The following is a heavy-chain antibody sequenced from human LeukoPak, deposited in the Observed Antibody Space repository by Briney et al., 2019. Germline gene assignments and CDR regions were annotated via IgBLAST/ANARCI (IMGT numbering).Heavy chain of an antibody. CDR1: GYTFTGYY. CDR3: ARSMVRGVITAFDI. CDR2: INPNSGGT. J-gene: IGHJ3*02. Sequence: ASVKVSCKASGYTFTGYYVHWVRQAPGQGPEWMGWINPNSGGTNYAQKFQGRVTMTRDTSISTAYMELSRLRSDDTAVYYCARSMVRGVITAFDIWGQGTMVTVSS. V-gene: IGHV1-2*02. D-gene: IGHD3-10*01.